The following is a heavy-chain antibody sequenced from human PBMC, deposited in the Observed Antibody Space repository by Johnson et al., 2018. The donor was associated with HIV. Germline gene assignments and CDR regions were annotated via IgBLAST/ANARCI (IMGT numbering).Heavy chain of an antibody. V-gene: IGHV3-30*14. CDR2: ISYDGSNK. D-gene: IGHD3-16*01. Sequence: QVQLVESGGGVVQPGGSLRLSCAASGFTFSSYPMHWVRQAPGKGLQWVAVISYDGSNKYFADSVKGRFTISRDHAKNSLHLQMNSLTAGDTAVYYCARDPVWGDPDAFDIWGQGTMVTVSS. J-gene: IGHJ3*02. CDR3: ARDPVWGDPDAFDI. CDR1: GFTFSSYP.